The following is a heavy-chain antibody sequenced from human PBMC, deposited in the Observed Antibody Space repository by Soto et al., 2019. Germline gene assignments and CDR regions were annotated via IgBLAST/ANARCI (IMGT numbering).Heavy chain of an antibody. Sequence: QVQLLESGGGVVQPGRSLRLSCVASGFTLTNNGMHWVRQAPGQGLEWVAVISSDGSSKYYGDSVRGRFTISRDNSKNTLFLEMDRLRSEDTAVYYCAKDRGLAESGRWSPYYYGMDVWCQGATVSGSS. J-gene: IGHJ6*02. D-gene: IGHD1-26*01. CDR3: AKDRGLAESGRWSPYYYGMDV. CDR1: GFTLTNNG. V-gene: IGHV3-30*18. CDR2: ISSDGSSK.